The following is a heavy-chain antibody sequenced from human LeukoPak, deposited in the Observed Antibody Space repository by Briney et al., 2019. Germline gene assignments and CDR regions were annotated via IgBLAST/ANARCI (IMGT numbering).Heavy chain of an antibody. CDR3: ATGEQWLVYYFDY. D-gene: IGHD6-19*01. CDR1: GFTFSSYA. CDR2: ISGSGGST. J-gene: IGHJ4*02. Sequence: GGPLRLSCAASGFTFSSYAMSWVRQAPGKGLEWVSAISGSGGSTYYADSVKGRFTISRDNSKNTLYLQMNSLRAEDTAVYYCATGEQWLVYYFDYWGQGTLVTVSS. V-gene: IGHV3-23*01.